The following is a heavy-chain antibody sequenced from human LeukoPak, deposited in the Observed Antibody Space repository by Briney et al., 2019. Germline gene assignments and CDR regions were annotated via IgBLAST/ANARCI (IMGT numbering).Heavy chain of an antibody. CDR2: IRRGGNNI. Sequence: GGSLRLSCAASDSPSSSNGMAWSGQAPGMGLEWVSYIRRGGNNIYYADSVKGRFTISRDNAKNSLYLQMNSLTAEDTAVYYCGRTMTYGPGSPFIPFDDWGQGTLVAVSS. CDR3: GRTMTYGPGSPFIPFDD. V-gene: IGHV3-48*03. D-gene: IGHD3-10*01. J-gene: IGHJ4*02. CDR1: DSPSSSNG.